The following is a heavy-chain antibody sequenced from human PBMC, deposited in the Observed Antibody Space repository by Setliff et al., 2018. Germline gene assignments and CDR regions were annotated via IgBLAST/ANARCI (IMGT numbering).Heavy chain of an antibody. Sequence: GASVKVSCKASGYTFTNYGITWVRQAPGQGLEWMAWISAYDGNTRFAQNFQGRVTLTTDTPTSTAYMELRGLISDDTAVYYCARGGGSVLPNYYYFNYMDVWGKGTTVTVS. CDR1: GYTFTNYG. CDR3: ARGGGSVLPNYYYFNYMDV. CDR2: ISAYDGNT. V-gene: IGHV1-18*01. D-gene: IGHD2-15*01. J-gene: IGHJ6*03.